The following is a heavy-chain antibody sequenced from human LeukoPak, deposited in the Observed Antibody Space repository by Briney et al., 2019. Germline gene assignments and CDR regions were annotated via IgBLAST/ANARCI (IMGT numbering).Heavy chain of an antibody. D-gene: IGHD2-15*01. Sequence: SETLSLTRTVSGGSISSYYWSWIREPPGKGLEWIGYIYYSGSTNYNPSLKSRVTISVDKSKNQFSLKLSSVTAADTAVYYCARHRGIVVVVAAGDAFDIWGQGTMVTVSS. CDR1: GGSISSYY. CDR3: ARHRGIVVVVAAGDAFDI. V-gene: IGHV4-59*01. CDR2: IYYSGST. J-gene: IGHJ3*02.